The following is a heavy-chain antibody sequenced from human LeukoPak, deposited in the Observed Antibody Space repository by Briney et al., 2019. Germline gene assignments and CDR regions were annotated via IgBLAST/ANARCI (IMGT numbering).Heavy chain of an antibody. V-gene: IGHV3-11*04. CDR3: ARTTPDIVVVPAATLRVDYYYYMDV. Sequence: GGSLRLSCAASGFPFNDYYMTWIRQAPGKGLEWVSHISSSGSTIYYADSVKGRFTISRDNAKNSLYLQMNSLRAEDTAVYYCARTTPDIVVVPAATLRVDYYYYMDVWGKGTTVTVSS. D-gene: IGHD2-2*01. CDR1: GFPFNDYY. CDR2: ISSSGSTI. J-gene: IGHJ6*03.